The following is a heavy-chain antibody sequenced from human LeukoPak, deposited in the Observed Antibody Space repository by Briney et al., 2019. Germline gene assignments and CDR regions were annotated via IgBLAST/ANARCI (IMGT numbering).Heavy chain of an antibody. V-gene: IGHV3-23*01. J-gene: IGHJ4*02. D-gene: IGHD3-10*01. CDR1: GFTFSSYG. Sequence: GGSLRLSCAASGFTFSSYGMSWVRQAPGKGLEWVSAISGSGGSTYYADSAKGRFTISRDNSKNTLYLQMNSLRAEDTAVYYCAKGVLWFGELSHYFDYWGQGTLVTVSS. CDR2: ISGSGGST. CDR3: AKGVLWFGELSHYFDY.